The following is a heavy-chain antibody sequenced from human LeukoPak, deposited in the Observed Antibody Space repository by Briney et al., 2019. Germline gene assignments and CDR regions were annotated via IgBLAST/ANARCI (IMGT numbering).Heavy chain of an antibody. CDR1: GYTFTSYY. V-gene: IGHV1-46*01. Sequence: ASVKVSCKASGYTFTSYYMHWARQAPGQGLEWMGIINPSGGSTSYAQKFQGRVTMTRDTSTSTVYMELSSLRSEDTAVYYCAKEPSYYYGSGSYPPLDYWGQGTLVTVSS. D-gene: IGHD3-10*01. CDR2: INPSGGST. CDR3: AKEPSYYYGSGSYPPLDY. J-gene: IGHJ4*02.